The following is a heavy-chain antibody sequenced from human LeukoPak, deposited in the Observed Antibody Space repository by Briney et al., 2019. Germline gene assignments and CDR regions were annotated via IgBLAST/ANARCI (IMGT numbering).Heavy chain of an antibody. CDR1: GGSISNYY. CDR2: ISSSGSTI. J-gene: IGHJ5*02. V-gene: IGHV3-11*01. CDR3: ARGLYDSSGTNCFDP. Sequence: LSLTCTVSGGSISNYYWSWIRQAPGKGLEWVSYISSSGSTIYYADSVKGRFTISRDNAKNSLYLQMNSLRAEDTAVYYCARGLYDSSGTNCFDPWGQGTLVTVSS. D-gene: IGHD3-22*01.